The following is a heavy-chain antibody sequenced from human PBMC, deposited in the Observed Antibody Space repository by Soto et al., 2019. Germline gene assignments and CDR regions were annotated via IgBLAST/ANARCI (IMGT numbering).Heavy chain of an antibody. CDR2: ISYDGSNK. V-gene: IGHV3-30*18. Sequence: GGSLRLSCAASGFTFSSYGMHWVRQAPGKGLEWVAVISYDGSNKYYADSVKGRFTISRDNSKNTLYLQTNSLRAEDTAVYYCAKDRRSGWYYFDYWGQGTLVTVSS. D-gene: IGHD6-19*01. CDR1: GFTFSSYG. J-gene: IGHJ4*02. CDR3: AKDRRSGWYYFDY.